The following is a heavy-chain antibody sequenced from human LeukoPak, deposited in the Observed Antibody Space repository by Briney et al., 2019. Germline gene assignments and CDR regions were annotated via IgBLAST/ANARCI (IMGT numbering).Heavy chain of an antibody. CDR2: ISSSGSTI. Sequence: GGSLRLSCAASGFTFSDYYMSWIRQAPGERLEWVSYISSSGSTIYYADSVKGRVTVSRDNAKNSLYLQMNSLRAEDTAVYYCARETSIAARSDFDYWGQGTLVTVPS. J-gene: IGHJ4*02. V-gene: IGHV3-11*01. D-gene: IGHD6-6*01. CDR3: ARETSIAARSDFDY. CDR1: GFTFSDYY.